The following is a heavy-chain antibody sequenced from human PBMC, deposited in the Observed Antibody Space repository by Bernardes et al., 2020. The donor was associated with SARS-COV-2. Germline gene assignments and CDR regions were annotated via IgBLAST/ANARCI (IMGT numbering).Heavy chain of an antibody. CDR2: IYSGGSA. CDR3: ARGGGYSGYGDY. D-gene: IGHD5-12*01. J-gene: IGHJ4*02. Sequence: GWSLRLSCAASGFTVNGNYMTWVRQAPGKGLEWVSIIYSGGSAYYADSVKGRFTISRDNSRNMLYLQMGSLRAEDMGVYYCARGGGYSGYGDYWGQGILVTVSS. V-gene: IGHV3-53*05. CDR1: GFTVNGNY.